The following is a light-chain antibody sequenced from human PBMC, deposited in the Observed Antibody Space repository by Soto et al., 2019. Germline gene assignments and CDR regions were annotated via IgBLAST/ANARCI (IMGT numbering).Light chain of an antibody. V-gene: IGKV3-20*01. CDR1: QSVTSSY. Sequence: EIVLTQSPGTLSLSPGERATLSCRASQSVTSSYLAWYLQKPGQAPQVLIYAASNRATGIPDRFSGSGSGTDFTLTIIRLEPEDFAVYYCQQYGAYPWTFGQGTKVDIK. J-gene: IGKJ1*01. CDR3: QQYGAYPWT. CDR2: AAS.